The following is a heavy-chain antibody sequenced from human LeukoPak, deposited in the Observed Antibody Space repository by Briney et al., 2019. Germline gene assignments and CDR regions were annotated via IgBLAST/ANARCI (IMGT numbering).Heavy chain of an antibody. J-gene: IGHJ4*02. CDR1: GFSFNTYW. D-gene: IGHD2-15*01. V-gene: IGHV3-7*03. CDR3: AGARGVVAKVDY. Sequence: PGGSLRLSCVASGFSFNTYWMSWVRQAPGKGLEWVANIKQDGSEQYYVDSVKGRFTISRDNAKNSLYLQMNSLRAEDTAVYYCAGARGVVAKVDYWGQGTLVTVSS. CDR2: IKQDGSEQ.